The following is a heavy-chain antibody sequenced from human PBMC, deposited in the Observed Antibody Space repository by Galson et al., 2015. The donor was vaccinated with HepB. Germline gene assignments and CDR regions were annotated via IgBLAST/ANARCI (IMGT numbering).Heavy chain of an antibody. CDR1: GFTFSSYA. J-gene: IGHJ4*02. D-gene: IGHD4-17*01. Sequence: SLRLSCAASGFTFSSYAMSWVRQAPGKGLEWVSAISGSGGSTYYADSVKGRFTISRDNSKNTLYLQMNSLRAEDTAVYYCANIHDYGDEKPHDYWGQGTLVTVSS. CDR2: ISGSGGST. CDR3: ANIHDYGDEKPHDY. V-gene: IGHV3-23*01.